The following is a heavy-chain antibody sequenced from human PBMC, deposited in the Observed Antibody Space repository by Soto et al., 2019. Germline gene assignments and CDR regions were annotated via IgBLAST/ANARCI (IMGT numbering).Heavy chain of an antibody. D-gene: IGHD3-22*01. CDR3: VGAYENSNDYFDH. CDR1: GFTFHGST. V-gene: IGHV3-73*02. CDR2: ISIKPNNFAT. Sequence: DAQVEESGGGLVQPGESLKLSCVGSGFTFHGSTMHWVRQASGKGLEWIGLISIKPNNFATVYAASVTGRFTISRDDSKNTEYLEMDSLKTEDTALYYCVGAYENSNDYFDHWGRGTLVTVSS. J-gene: IGHJ4*02.